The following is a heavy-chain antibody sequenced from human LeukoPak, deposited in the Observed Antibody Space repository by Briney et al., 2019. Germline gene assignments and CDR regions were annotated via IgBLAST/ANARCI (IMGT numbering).Heavy chain of an antibody. V-gene: IGHV3-30*02. CDR2: IRYDGSNK. CDR1: GFTFSSYG. D-gene: IGHD4-23*01. CDR3: AREGTTVADAFDI. Sequence: GGSLRLSCAASGFTFSSYGIHWVRQAPGKGLEWVAFIRYDGSNKNYADSVKGRFTISRDNSKNTLYLQMNSLRAEDTAVYYCAREGTTVADAFDIWGQGTMVTVSS. J-gene: IGHJ3*02.